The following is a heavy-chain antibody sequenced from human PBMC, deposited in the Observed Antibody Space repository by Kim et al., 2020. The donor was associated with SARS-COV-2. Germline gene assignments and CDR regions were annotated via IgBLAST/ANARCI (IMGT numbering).Heavy chain of an antibody. D-gene: IGHD3-16*01. CDR2: T. V-gene: IGHV1-18*01. Sequence: TTYAQQTQGRATMTTDTSTSTAYMGLRSLGSDDTAVYYCARDGGGSPLSDYWGQGTLVTVSS. J-gene: IGHJ4*02. CDR3: ARDGGGSPLSDY.